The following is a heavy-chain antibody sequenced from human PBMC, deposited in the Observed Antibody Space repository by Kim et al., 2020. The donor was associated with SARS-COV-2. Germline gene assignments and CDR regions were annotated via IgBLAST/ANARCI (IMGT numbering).Heavy chain of an antibody. V-gene: IGHV3-48*02. CDR3: ARSSLVSEVKTSFDY. D-gene: IGHD1-26*01. CDR2: ISSSSRTN. Sequence: GGSLRLSCAASGFTFSSYSMNWVRQAPGKGLEWVSYISSSSRTNYYADSVKGRITISRDNTNNSLYLQMNILRDEDTDVYYCARSSLVSEVKTSFDYWGQGTLVTVSS. CDR1: GFTFSSYS. J-gene: IGHJ4*02.